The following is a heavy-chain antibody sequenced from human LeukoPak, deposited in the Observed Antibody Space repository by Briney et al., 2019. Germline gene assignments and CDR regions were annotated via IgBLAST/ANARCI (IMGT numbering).Heavy chain of an antibody. V-gene: IGHV3-23*01. CDR1: GFTFSSYA. Sequence: GSLRLSCAASGFTFSSYAMTWVRQAPGKGLEWVSALTGSGGSGGRTYYADSVKGRFTISRDNSKNTLYLQMNSLRADDTAVYYCAKHFFGSGSYYNVDYWGQGTLVTVSS. CDR2: LTGSGGSGGRT. CDR3: AKHFFGSGSYYNVDY. D-gene: IGHD3-10*01. J-gene: IGHJ4*02.